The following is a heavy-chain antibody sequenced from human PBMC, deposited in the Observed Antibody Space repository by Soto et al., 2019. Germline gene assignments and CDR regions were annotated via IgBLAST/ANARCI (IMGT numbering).Heavy chain of an antibody. D-gene: IGHD6-13*01. Sequence: PSETLSLTCTVSGGSISSYYWSWIRQPPGKGLEWFGYIYYSGSTNYNPSLKSRVTISVDTSKNQFSLKLSSVTAADTAVYYCARGPHNVAAGKVRYYYYYMDVWGKGTTVTVSS. J-gene: IGHJ6*03. CDR3: ARGPHNVAAGKVRYYYYYMDV. CDR1: GGSISSYY. CDR2: IYYSGST. V-gene: IGHV4-59*01.